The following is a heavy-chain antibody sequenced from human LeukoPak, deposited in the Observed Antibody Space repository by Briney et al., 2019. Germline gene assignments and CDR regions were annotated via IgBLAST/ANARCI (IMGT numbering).Heavy chain of an antibody. Sequence: PGGSLRLSCAASGFMFSNYVIHWVRQAPGKGLEWVAYVWNDGSTRWYADSVKGRFTVSRDNSRNTLYLQMDSLRVGDTALYYCAKDVNSDYPRAHAFHVWGQGTMVTVSS. CDR2: VWNDGSTR. J-gene: IGHJ3*01. CDR1: GFMFSNYV. D-gene: IGHD4-11*01. CDR3: AKDVNSDYPRAHAFHV. V-gene: IGHV3-30*02.